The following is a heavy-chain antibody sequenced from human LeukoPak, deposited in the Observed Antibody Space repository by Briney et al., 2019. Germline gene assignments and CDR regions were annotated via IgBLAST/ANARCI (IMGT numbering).Heavy chain of an antibody. CDR1: GFTFSSYG. Sequence: GGPLRLSCAASGFTFSSYGMHWVRQAPGKGLEWVAVISYDGSNKYYADSVKGRFTISRDNSKNTLYLQMNSLRAEDTAVYYCAKDLYLTGYSFDYWGQGTLLTVST. J-gene: IGHJ4*02. CDR3: AKDLYLTGYSFDY. D-gene: IGHD3-9*01. V-gene: IGHV3-30*18. CDR2: ISYDGSNK.